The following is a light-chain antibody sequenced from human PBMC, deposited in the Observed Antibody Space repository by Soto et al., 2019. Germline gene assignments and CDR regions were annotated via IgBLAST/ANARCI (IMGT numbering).Light chain of an antibody. J-gene: IGKJ4*01. CDR3: QQRSDWPLT. CDR1: QSVSSY. CDR2: DAS. V-gene: IGKV3-11*01. Sequence: EIVLTQSPTTLSLSPGERATLSCRASQSVSSYFAWYQQKPGQAPRLLIYDASTRAADIPARFSGSESGTDFTLTISSLEPEDFAVYYCQQRSDWPLTFGGGTKVEIK.